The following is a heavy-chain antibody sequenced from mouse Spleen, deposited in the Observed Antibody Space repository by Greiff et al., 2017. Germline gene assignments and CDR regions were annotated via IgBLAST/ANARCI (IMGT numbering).Heavy chain of an antibody. CDR2: ISSGSSTI. Sequence: EVHLVESGGGLVKPGGSLKLSCAASGFTFSDYGMHWVRQAPEKGLEWVAYISSGSSTIYYADTVKGRFTISRDNAKNTLFLQMTSLRSEDTAMYYCARPMITTDAMDYWGQGTSVTVSS. J-gene: IGHJ4*01. V-gene: IGHV5-17*01. D-gene: IGHD2-4*01. CDR1: GFTFSDYG. CDR3: ARPMITTDAMDY.